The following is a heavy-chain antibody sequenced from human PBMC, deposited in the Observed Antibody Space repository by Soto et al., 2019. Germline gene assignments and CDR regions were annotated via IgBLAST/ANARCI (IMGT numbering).Heavy chain of an antibody. CDR3: AKTSAAGGEYYYYGMDV. Sequence: PGGSLRLSCGASGFTFSSYAMSWVRQAPGKGLEWVSAISGSGGSTYYADSVKGRFTISRDNSKNTLYLQMNSLRAEDTAVYYCAKTSAAGGEYYYYGMDVWGQGTTVTVSS. V-gene: IGHV3-23*01. D-gene: IGHD6-13*01. CDR1: GFTFSSYA. J-gene: IGHJ6*02. CDR2: ISGSGGST.